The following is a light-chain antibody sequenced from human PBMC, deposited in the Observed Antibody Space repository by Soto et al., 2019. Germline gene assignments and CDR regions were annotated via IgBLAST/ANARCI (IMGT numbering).Light chain of an antibody. J-gene: IGLJ1*01. CDR1: SSDVGAYNH. Sequence: QAVLTQPASVCGSPGQAITISCTGTSSDVGAYNHVAWYQQHPGKAPKFMIYEVSNRPSGVSNRFSGSKSGNTASLTISGLQAEDEADYYCISYTGSSNYYVFGTGTKVTVL. V-gene: IGLV2-14*01. CDR3: ISYTGSSNYYV. CDR2: EVS.